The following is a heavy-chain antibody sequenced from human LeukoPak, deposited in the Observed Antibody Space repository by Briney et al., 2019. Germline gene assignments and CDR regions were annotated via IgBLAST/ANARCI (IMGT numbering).Heavy chain of an antibody. CDR1: GVTFSSYA. J-gene: IGHJ4*02. CDR3: AKLAAAGRGEDY. CDR2: ISGSGGST. Sequence: PGGSLRLSCAASGVTFSSYAMSWVRQAPGKGLEWVSAISGSGGSTYYADSVKGRFTISRDNSKNTLYLQMNSLRAEDTAAYYCAKLAAAGRGEDYWGQGTLVTVSS. D-gene: IGHD6-13*01. V-gene: IGHV3-23*01.